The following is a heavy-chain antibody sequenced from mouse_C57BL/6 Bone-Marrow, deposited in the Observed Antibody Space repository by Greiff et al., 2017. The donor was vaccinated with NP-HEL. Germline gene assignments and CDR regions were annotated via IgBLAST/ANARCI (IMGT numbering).Heavy chain of an antibody. CDR2: IDPSDSYT. J-gene: IGHJ3*01. CDR1: GYTFTSYW. D-gene: IGHD2-13*01. CDR3: ASVSTRVKCFAY. Sequence: QVQLQQPGAELVRPGTSVKLSCKASGYTFTSYWMHWVKQRPGQGLEWIGVIDPSDSYTNYNQKFKGKATLTVDTSSSTAYMQLSSLTSEDSAVYDCASVSTRVKCFAYWGQGTLVTVSA. V-gene: IGHV1-59*01.